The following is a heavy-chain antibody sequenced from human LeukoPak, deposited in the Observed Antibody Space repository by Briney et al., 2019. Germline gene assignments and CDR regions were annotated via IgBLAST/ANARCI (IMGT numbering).Heavy chain of an antibody. CDR1: GFTFDDYG. D-gene: IGHD6-19*01. J-gene: IGHJ6*03. V-gene: IGHV3-20*04. CDR2: LNWNGGST. CDR3: AKSSGWNYYYYYMDV. Sequence: PGGSLRLSCAASGFTFDDYGMSWVRQAPGKGLEWVSGLNWNGGSTGYADSVRGRFTISRDNAKNSLYLQMNSLRAEDTAVYYCAKSSGWNYYYYYMDVWGQGTLVTVSS.